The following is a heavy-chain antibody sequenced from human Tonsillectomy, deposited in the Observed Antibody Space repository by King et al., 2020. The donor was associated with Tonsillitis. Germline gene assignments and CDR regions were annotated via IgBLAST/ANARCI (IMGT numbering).Heavy chain of an antibody. CDR3: VRDGMRGGDFDY. J-gene: IGHJ4*02. CDR1: GFTFRTYW. CDR2: IKEDGSEK. D-gene: IGHD1-14*01. Sequence: KLVQSGGGLVQTGGSLRLSCAASGFTFRTYWMAWVRQAPGKRLEWVAKIKEDGSEKYYVDSVEGRFTISRDNAKNSLYLQMNSLRAEDTAVYYCVRDGMRGGDFDYWGQGTLVTVSS. V-gene: IGHV3-7*01.